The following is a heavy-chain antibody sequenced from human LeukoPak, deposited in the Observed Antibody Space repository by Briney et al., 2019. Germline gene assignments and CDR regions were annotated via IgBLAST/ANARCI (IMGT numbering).Heavy chain of an antibody. Sequence: GGSLRLSCAASGFTFYTYAMTWVRQAPGKGLEWVSTIIGSGGNTFYADSVKGRFTISRDNSKNTLSLQLTSLRAEDTGIYFCARDGGHPLTSYYRAYWCQGALVTVSS. CDR1: GFTFYTYA. V-gene: IGHV3-23*01. CDR3: ARDGGHPLTSYYRAY. CDR2: IIGSGGNT. D-gene: IGHD4-11*01. J-gene: IGHJ4*02.